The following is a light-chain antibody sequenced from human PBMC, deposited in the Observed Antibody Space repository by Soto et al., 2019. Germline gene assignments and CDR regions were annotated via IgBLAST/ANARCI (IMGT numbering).Light chain of an antibody. CDR3: QVWDSSSDHVV. J-gene: IGLJ2*01. V-gene: IGLV3-21*02. Sequence: SYELTQPPSVSVAPGQTARITCWGTNIGSKSVHWYQQKPGQAPVLVVYDDSDRPSGIPERFSGSNSGNTATLTISRVEAGDEADYYCQVWDSSSDHVVFGGGTKVTVL. CDR1: NIGSKS. CDR2: DDS.